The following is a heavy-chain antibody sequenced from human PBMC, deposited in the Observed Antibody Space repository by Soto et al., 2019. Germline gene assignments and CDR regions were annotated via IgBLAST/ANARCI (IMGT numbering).Heavy chain of an antibody. CDR2: IKSKSAGGTT. Sequence: EVQLVESGGGLVKPGGPFSLSCAASGFPFSNAWMSWVRQAPGKGLEWVGRIKSKSAGGTTDYAAPVKGRFTISRDDAQNTLYLQMNSLKTEETAVYYCATDRFASPVDSWGQGALVTVSS. J-gene: IGHJ4*02. V-gene: IGHV3-15*01. CDR3: ATDRFASPVDS. D-gene: IGHD3-10*01. CDR1: GFPFSNAW.